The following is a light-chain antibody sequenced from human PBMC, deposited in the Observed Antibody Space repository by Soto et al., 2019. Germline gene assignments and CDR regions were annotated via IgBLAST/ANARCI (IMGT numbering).Light chain of an antibody. J-gene: IGKJ1*01. CDR2: DAS. V-gene: IGKV3-15*01. CDR1: QSVSSN. CDR3: QQYNNWPWT. Sequence: DIVLTQSPGTLSLSPGERATLSCRTSQSVSSNYVAWYQQKPGQAPRLLIYDASTRATGVPGRFSGSGSGTEFTLTISSLQSEDFAVFYCQQYNNWPWTFGQGTKVDIK.